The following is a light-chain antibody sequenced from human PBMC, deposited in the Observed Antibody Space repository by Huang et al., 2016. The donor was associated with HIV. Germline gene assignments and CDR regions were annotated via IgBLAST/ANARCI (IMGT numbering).Light chain of an antibody. CDR3: QQYYNYPIT. CDR2: ATS. J-gene: IGKJ5*01. V-gene: IGKV1-8*01. Sequence: AIRITQSPSSVSASTGDRVTIACRASQDISSYLAWYQQKPGKAPNLLIYATSTLQSGGPSRFSGSVSGTNFTLTSSCLQSEDFATYYCQQYYNYPITFGQGTRLDIK. CDR1: QDISSY.